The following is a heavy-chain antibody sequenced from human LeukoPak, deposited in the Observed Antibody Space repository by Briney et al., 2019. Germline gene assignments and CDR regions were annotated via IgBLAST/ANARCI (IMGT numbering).Heavy chain of an antibody. V-gene: IGHV1-18*01. CDR2: ISAYNGNT. Sequence: VASVKVSCKASGYTFTSYGISWVRQAPGQGLEWMGWISAYNGNTNYAQKLQGRVTMTTDTSTSTAYMELRSLRSDDTAVYYCAREARCTYYYDSSGYCNDAFDIWGQGTMVTVSS. CDR3: AREARCTYYYDSSGYCNDAFDI. J-gene: IGHJ3*02. D-gene: IGHD3-22*01. CDR1: GYTFTSYG.